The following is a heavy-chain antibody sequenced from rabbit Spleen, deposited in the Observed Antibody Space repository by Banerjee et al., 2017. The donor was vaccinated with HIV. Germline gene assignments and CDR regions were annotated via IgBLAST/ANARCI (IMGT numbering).Heavy chain of an antibody. V-gene: IGHV1S40*01. CDR3: ARDRIYAAYAGFGYASMDYFNL. CDR1: GFDFSRGYD. J-gene: IGHJ4*01. Sequence: QSLEESGGGLVKPGASLTLTCKASGFDFSRGYDMCWVRQAPGKGLEWIGCIYTGNVKTYYASWAKGRFTISKTSSTTVDLKMTSLTAADTATYFCARDRIYAAYAGFGYASMDYFNLWGQGTLVTVS. CDR2: IYTGNVKT. D-gene: IGHD6-1*01.